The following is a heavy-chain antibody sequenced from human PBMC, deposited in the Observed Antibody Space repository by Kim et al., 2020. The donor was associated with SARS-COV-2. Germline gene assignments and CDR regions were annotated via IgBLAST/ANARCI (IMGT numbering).Heavy chain of an antibody. CDR2: IYYCGST. V-gene: IGHV4-59*08. CDR1: GGSISSYY. J-gene: IGHJ3*02. D-gene: IGHD4-4*01. CDR3: AGLQSLNAFVI. Sequence: SETLSLTCTVSGGSISSYYWSWIRHPPGKGLEWVGYIYYCGSTNSNPSLTIRVPISVATSTNQFPLQLTSVTAAATAASYCAGLQSLNAFVIWGHGTLVT.